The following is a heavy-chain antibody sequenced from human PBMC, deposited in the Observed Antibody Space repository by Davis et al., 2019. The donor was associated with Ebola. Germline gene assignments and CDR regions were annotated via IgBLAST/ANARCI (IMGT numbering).Heavy chain of an antibody. CDR3: AIANRGPVADTGDY. D-gene: IGHD6-19*01. CDR2: IKQDGSEK. V-gene: IGHV3-7*03. J-gene: IGHJ4*02. CDR1: GFAFSSYW. Sequence: GESLKISCAASGFAFSSYWMSWVRQAPGKGLEWVANIKQDGSEKQYVDSVKGRFTISRDNAKNSLYLQMNSLRDEDTAVYYCAIANRGPVADTGDYWGQGTLVTVSS.